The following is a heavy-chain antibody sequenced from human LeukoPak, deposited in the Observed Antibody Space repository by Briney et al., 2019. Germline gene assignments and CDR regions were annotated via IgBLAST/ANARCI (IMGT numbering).Heavy chain of an antibody. CDR3: AKYRYCSSTSCYGVIDY. J-gene: IGHJ4*02. V-gene: IGHV3-23*01. Sequence: GGSLRLSCAASGFTFSSYAMSWVRQAPGKGLQWVSVISDSGGSTYYTDSVKGRFTISRDNSKNTLYLQMNSLTAEDTAVYYCAKYRYCSSTSCYGVIDYWGQGTLVTVSS. CDR1: GFTFSSYA. D-gene: IGHD2-2*01. CDR2: ISDSGGST.